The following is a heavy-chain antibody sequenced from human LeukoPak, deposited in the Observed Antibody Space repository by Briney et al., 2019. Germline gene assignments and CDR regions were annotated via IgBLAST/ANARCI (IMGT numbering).Heavy chain of an antibody. CDR3: ATDFYDTT. V-gene: IGHV3-15*07. Sequence: GGSLRLSCATSGFTFSNAWMNWVRQAPGKGLEWVGRIRSNSDGGTIDYAAPVKGRFALSRDDSKNTLYLQMNSLQTEDTAVYYCATDFYDTTWGQGTLVPSPQ. D-gene: IGHD3-22*01. CDR1: GFTFSNAW. J-gene: IGHJ5*02. CDR2: IRSNSDGGTI.